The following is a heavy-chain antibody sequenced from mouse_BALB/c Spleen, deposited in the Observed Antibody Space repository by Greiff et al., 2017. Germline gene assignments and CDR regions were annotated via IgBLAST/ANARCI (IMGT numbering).Heavy chain of an antibody. V-gene: IGHV1-77*01. CDR3: AMIFHYDYGRDYAVDY. Sequence: QVQLQQSGAELVRPGASVKLSCKASGYTFTDYYMNWVKQRPGQGLEWIGEIYPGSGNTYYHEKFKGKATLTADKSSSTAYMQLSSLTSEDSAVYFCAMIFHYDYGRDYAVDYWGQGTSVTVSS. CDR1: GYTFTDYY. CDR2: IYPGSGNT. D-gene: IGHD2-4*01. J-gene: IGHJ4*01.